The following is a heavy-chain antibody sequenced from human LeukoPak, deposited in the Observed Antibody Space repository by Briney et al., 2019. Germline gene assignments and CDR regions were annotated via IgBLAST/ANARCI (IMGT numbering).Heavy chain of an antibody. D-gene: IGHD3-10*01. J-gene: IGHJ5*02. Sequence: PSETLSLTCAVYGGPFSGYYWSWIRQPPGKGLEWIGEINHSGSTNYNPSLKSRVTISVDTSKNQFSLKLSSVTAADTAVYYCARDFFDYYGSGSFRSSYNWFDPWGQGTLVTVSS. CDR2: INHSGST. CDR1: GGPFSGYY. V-gene: IGHV4-34*01. CDR3: ARDFFDYYGSGSFRSSYNWFDP.